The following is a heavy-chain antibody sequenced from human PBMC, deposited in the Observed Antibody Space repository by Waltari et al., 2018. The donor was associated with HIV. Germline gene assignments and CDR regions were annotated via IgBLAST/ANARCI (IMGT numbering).Heavy chain of an antibody. CDR2: IYYSGST. CDR1: GGSIIRGGDY. J-gene: IGHJ4*02. D-gene: IGHD3-9*01. CDR3: ARARDILSGYPHFDS. V-gene: IGHV4-31*03. Sequence: QVQLQESGPGLVKPSQTLSLTCTVSGGSIIRGGDYWSWIRQHPGKGLEWIGYIYYSGSTYYNPSLKSRVTISVDTSKNQFSLNLTSVTAADTALYYCARARDILSGYPHFDSWGQGTLVTVSS.